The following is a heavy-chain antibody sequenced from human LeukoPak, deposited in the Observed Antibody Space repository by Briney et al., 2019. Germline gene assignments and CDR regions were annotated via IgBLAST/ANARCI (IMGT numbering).Heavy chain of an antibody. Sequence: GGSLRLSCAASGFTFKNHEMNWVRQAPGKGLEWVSYVSNSGTTKYYADSVKGRFAISRDNAKNSLYLQMNSLRAEDTAVYYCARDDALWFGESPYDYWGQGTLVTVSS. CDR2: VSNSGTTK. V-gene: IGHV3-48*03. CDR3: ARDDALWFGESPYDY. J-gene: IGHJ4*02. CDR1: GFTFKNHE. D-gene: IGHD3-10*01.